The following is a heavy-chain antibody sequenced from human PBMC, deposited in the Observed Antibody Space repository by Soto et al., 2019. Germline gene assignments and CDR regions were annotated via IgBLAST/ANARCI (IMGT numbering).Heavy chain of an antibody. J-gene: IGHJ6*02. CDR3: ARDGQGLAPYALDV. V-gene: IGHV3-33*01. CDR2: IWYDGSNK. CDR1: GFTFSDHA. Sequence: QVQLVESGGGVAQPGRSLRLSCTGSGFTFSDHAMHWVRQAPGKGREWVTQIWYDGSNKYYAESVKGRFTISRDNSKNTLYLQMNSLRVEDTAVYYCARDGQGLAPYALDVWGQGTSVTVSS. D-gene: IGHD6-19*01.